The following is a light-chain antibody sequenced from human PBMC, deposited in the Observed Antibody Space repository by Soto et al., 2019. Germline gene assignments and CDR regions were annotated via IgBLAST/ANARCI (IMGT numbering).Light chain of an antibody. V-gene: IGKV3-11*01. CDR3: QQRSNWPPIT. J-gene: IGKJ5*01. CDR1: QSVSSY. CDR2: DAS. Sequence: EIVLTQSPATLSLSPGERATLSCRASQSVSSYLAWYQQKPGQAPRLLIYDASTRATGIPARFSGSGSGTVFTLPISSLEPEDFAVYYCQQRSNWPPITFGQGTRLELQ.